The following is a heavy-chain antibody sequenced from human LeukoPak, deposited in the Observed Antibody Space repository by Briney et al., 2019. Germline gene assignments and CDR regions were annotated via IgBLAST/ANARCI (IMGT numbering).Heavy chain of an antibody. J-gene: IGHJ1*01. CDR3: AEDHRGSYYFVAPGYFQH. D-gene: IGHD1-26*01. CDR1: GFTFSSYG. V-gene: IGHV3-30*02. Sequence: GRSLRLSCAASGFTFSSYGMHWVRQAPGKGLEWVAFIRYDGSNKYYADSVKGRFTISRDNSKNTLYLQMNSLRAEDTAVYYCAEDHRGSYYFVAPGYFQHWGQGTLVTVSS. CDR2: IRYDGSNK.